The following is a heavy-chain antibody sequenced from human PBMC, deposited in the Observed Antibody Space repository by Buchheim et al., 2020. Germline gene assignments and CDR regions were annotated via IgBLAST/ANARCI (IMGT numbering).Heavy chain of an antibody. CDR1: GGSISNSDSYY. Sequence: QRQLQESGPGLVKPSETLSLTCTVSGGSISNSDSYYWGWIRQPPGKGLEWIGSIYYGGSTYYNPSLKSRVTISVDTPKNQFSLKLSSVTAADTAVYYCARERAAGSIDDYYYYMDVWGKGTT. D-gene: IGHD6-13*01. V-gene: IGHV4-39*02. J-gene: IGHJ6*03. CDR3: ARERAAGSIDDYYYYMDV. CDR2: IYYGGST.